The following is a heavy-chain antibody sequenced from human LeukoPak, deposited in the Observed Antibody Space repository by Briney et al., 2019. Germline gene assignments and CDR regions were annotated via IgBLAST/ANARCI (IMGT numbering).Heavy chain of an antibody. CDR1: GGSISSGSYY. V-gene: IGHV4-61*02. CDR2: IYTRGST. D-gene: IGHD3-3*01. J-gene: IGHJ5*02. Sequence: PSETLSLTCTVSGGSISSGSYYWSWIRQPAGKGLEWIGRIYTRGSTNYNPSLKSRVTISVDTSKNQFSLKLSSVTAADTAVYYCARARYDFWSGSGFDPWGQGTLVTVSS. CDR3: ARARYDFWSGSGFDP.